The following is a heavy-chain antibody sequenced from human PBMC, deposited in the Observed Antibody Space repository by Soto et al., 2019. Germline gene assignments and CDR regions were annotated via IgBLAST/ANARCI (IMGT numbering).Heavy chain of an antibody. CDR2: IKQDGSEK. J-gene: IGHJ4*02. CDR3: AREGDGASLDY. D-gene: IGHD2-21*02. V-gene: IGHV3-7*01. CDR1: GFTFSRYW. Sequence: EVQLVESGGGLVQPGGSLRLSCVASGFTFSRYWMSWVRQAPGKGLEWVANIKQDGSEKYYVDSVKGRFTISRDNAKNSLYLQMNSLRAEDTAVYYCAREGDGASLDYWGQGTLVTVSS.